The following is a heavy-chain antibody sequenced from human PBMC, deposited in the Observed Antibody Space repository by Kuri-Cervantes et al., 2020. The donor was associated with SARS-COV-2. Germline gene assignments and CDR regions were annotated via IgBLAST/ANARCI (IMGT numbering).Heavy chain of an antibody. Sequence: GGSLRLSCAASGFIFSDYAIDWVRQAPGKGLEWVAIISFDGRNTHYADSVKGRFTISRDNSKNVVYLQMNRLRLEDTANYYCARDPWMADVSDWKRPFDYWGQGTLVTVSS. J-gene: IGHJ4*02. CDR1: GFIFSDYA. V-gene: IGHV3-30*04. D-gene: IGHD6-19*01. CDR3: ARDPWMADVSDWKRPFDY. CDR2: ISFDGRNT.